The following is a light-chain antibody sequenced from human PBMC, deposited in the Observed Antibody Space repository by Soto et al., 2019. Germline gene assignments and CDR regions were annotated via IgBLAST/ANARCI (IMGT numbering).Light chain of an antibody. CDR1: QSISSY. Sequence: DIQMTQSPSSLSASVGDRVTITCRASQSISSYLNWYQQKPGKAPKLLIYAASSLQSGVPSRFSGSGSGTYFTLTISSLQPEDFATYYCQHSYSTPLFGGGTKVEIK. CDR2: AAS. J-gene: IGKJ4*01. V-gene: IGKV1-39*01. CDR3: QHSYSTPL.